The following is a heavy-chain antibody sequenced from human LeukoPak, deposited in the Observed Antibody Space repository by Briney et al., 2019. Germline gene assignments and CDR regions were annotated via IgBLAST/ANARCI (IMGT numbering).Heavy chain of an antibody. V-gene: IGHV4-59*01. Sequence: SETLSLTCTVSGGSISSYYWSWIRQPPGKGLERIGYIYYSGSTNYNPSLKSRVTISVDTSKNQFSLKLSSVTAADTAVYYCARVHDYGDYSFDYWGQGTLVTVSS. D-gene: IGHD4-17*01. CDR2: IYYSGST. CDR3: ARVHDYGDYSFDY. CDR1: GGSISSYY. J-gene: IGHJ4*02.